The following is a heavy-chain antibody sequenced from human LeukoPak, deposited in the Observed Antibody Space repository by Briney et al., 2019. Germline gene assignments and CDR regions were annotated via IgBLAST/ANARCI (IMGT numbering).Heavy chain of an antibody. CDR1: GFTFSSYA. Sequence: PGGSLRLSCAASGFTFSSYAMSWVRQAPEKGLEWVSSISGSGGTTYYADSVKGRFTISRDNSKNTLYLQMNSLRAEDTAVYYCARDYGVPAWSDYWGQGTLVTVSS. CDR3: ARDYGVPAWSDY. V-gene: IGHV3-23*01. D-gene: IGHD2-2*01. CDR2: ISGSGGTT. J-gene: IGHJ4*02.